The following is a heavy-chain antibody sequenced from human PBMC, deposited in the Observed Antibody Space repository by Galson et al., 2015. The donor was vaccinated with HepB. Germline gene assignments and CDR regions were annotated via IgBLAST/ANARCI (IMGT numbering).Heavy chain of an antibody. CDR2: IIPIFGTA. Sequence: SVKVSCKASGGTFSSYAISWVRQAPGQGLEWMGGIIPIFGTANYAQKFKGRVTITADESTSTAYMELSSLRSEDTAVYYCARGTTGTTLDYYGMDVWGQGTTVTVSS. D-gene: IGHD1-1*01. CDR1: GGTFSSYA. CDR3: ARGTTGTTLDYYGMDV. V-gene: IGHV1-69*13. J-gene: IGHJ6*02.